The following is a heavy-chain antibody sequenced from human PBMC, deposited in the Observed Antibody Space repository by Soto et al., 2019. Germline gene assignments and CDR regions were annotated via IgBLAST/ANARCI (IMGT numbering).Heavy chain of an antibody. CDR1: GFTFSSYG. J-gene: IGHJ4*02. Sequence: PGGSLRLSCAASGFTFSSYGMHWVRQAPGKGLEWVAVIWYDGSNKYYADSVKGRFTISRDNSKNTLYLQMNSLRAEDKAVYYCAREGYSGYFDYWGQGTLVTVSS. V-gene: IGHV3-33*01. CDR3: AREGYSGYFDY. CDR2: IWYDGSNK. D-gene: IGHD2-15*01.